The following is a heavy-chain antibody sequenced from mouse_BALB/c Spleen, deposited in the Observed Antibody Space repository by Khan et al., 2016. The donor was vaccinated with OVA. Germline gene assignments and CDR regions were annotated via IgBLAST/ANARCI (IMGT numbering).Heavy chain of an antibody. CDR2: IYPGNSDT. Sequence: VQLKESGTVLARPGASVKMSCKASGYSFTSYLIHWVKQRPGQGLEWIGDIYPGNSDTNYSQKFKDNAKLTAGTSASTAYMELSSLTNEDSAVYYCTRGGYSSFAYWGQGTLVTVSA. CDR3: TRGGYSSFAY. D-gene: IGHD1-3*01. V-gene: IGHV1-5*01. J-gene: IGHJ3*01. CDR1: GYSFTSYL.